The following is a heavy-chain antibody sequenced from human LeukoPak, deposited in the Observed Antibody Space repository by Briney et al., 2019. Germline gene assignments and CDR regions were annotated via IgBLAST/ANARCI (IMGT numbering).Heavy chain of an antibody. V-gene: IGHV3-21*01. CDR3: ASLGARDYYYYYYMDV. CDR1: GFTFSSYS. J-gene: IGHJ6*03. Sequence: GGSLRLSCAASGFTFSSYSMNWVRQAPGKGLEWVSSISSSSSYIYYADSVKGRFTISRDNAKNSLYLQMNSLRAEDTAVYYCASLGARDYYYYYYMDVWGKGTTVTISS. D-gene: IGHD3-16*01. CDR2: ISSSSSYI.